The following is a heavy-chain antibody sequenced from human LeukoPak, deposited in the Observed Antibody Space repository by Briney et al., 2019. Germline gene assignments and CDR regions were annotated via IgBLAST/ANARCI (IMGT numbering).Heavy chain of an antibody. Sequence: GGSLRLSCAASGFIFDDQTMHWVRQAPGKGLEWVSLITWDGVTTYYADSVKGRFTISRDNSKNPLYLQMNSLRAEDTALYYCAKDGYYALGNDVGYHLDYWGQGTLVTVSS. CDR3: AKDGYYALGNDVGYHLDY. J-gene: IGHJ4*02. V-gene: IGHV3-43*01. CDR2: ITWDGVTT. D-gene: IGHD3/OR15-3a*01. CDR1: GFIFDDQT.